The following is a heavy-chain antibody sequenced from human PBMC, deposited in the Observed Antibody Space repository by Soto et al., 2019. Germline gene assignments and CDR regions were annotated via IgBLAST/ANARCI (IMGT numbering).Heavy chain of an antibody. CDR1: GYTFTGYG. V-gene: IGHV1-18*01. CDR3: ARVKSSSWTLGGYHYGMDV. J-gene: IGHJ6*02. Sequence: QVQLVQSGAEVKKPGASVKVSCKASGYTFTGYGISWVRQAPGQGLEWMRWISAYNGNTNYAQKLQGRVTMTTDTSTSTAYMELTSLRSDDTAVYYCARVKSSSWTLGGYHYGMDVWGQGTTVTVSS. D-gene: IGHD6-13*01. CDR2: ISAYNGNT.